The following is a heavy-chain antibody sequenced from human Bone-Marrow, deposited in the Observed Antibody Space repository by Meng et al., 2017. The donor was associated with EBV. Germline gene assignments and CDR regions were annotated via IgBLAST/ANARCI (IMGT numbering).Heavy chain of an antibody. CDR2: IYHSGST. D-gene: IGHD2-15*01. CDR1: GGSISTRNY. CDR3: TRTSCSGDNCYALDT. J-gene: IGHJ5*02. Sequence: QVRLQEPGPGLVKPSGTLSLTCAVSGGSISTRNYWSWVRQPPGKGLEWIGEIYHSGSTSYNPSLKSRDTILVDKSKNQFSLKLTSVNAADTAVYYCTRTSCSGDNCYALDTWGQGTLVTVSS. V-gene: IGHV4-4*02.